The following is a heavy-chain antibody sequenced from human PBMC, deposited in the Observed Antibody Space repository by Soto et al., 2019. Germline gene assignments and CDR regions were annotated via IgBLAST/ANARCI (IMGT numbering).Heavy chain of an antibody. CDR1: GGSSSGSGG. CDR3: ARSQSMIVVVPGWEYFAY. D-gene: IGHD3-22*01. CDR2: INHSGST. Sequence: SETLSLTCAVSGGSSSGSGGWRLVRQPPGKGLEWIGEINHSGSTYYNPSLKSRVTISVDKSKNQFSLKLSSVTAADTAVYYCARSQSMIVVVPGWEYFAYWGQGTLVTVSS. J-gene: IGHJ4*02. V-gene: IGHV4-4*02.